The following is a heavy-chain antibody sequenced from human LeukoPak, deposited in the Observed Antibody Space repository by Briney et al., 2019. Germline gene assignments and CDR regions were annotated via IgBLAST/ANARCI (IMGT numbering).Heavy chain of an antibody. CDR2: INPNSGGT. CDR1: GYTFTGYY. V-gene: IGHV1-2*02. CDR3: ARGLLRQQLVSFLGY. Sequence: ASVKVSCKASGYTFTGYYMHWVRQAPGQGLEWMGWINPNSGGTNYAQKFQGRVTMTRDTSISTAYMELSRLRSDDTAVYYCARGLLRQQLVSFLGYWGQGTLVTVSS. J-gene: IGHJ4*02. D-gene: IGHD6-13*01.